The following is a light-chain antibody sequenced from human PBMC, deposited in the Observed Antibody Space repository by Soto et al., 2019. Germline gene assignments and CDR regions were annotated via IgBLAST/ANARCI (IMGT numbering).Light chain of an antibody. CDR3: TSYRRGPLYV. Sequence: QSVLTQPASVSGSPGQSITVSCTGISSDVGGSNYVSWYQQHPGKAPRLIIFDVNNRPSGVSPRFSGSKSGNTASLTISGLQAEDEAHYFCTSYRRGPLYVLGTGTKVT. CDR2: DVN. V-gene: IGLV2-14*03. J-gene: IGLJ1*01. CDR1: SSDVGGSNY.